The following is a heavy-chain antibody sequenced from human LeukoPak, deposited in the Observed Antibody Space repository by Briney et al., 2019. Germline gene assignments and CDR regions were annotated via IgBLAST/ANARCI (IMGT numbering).Heavy chain of an antibody. D-gene: IGHD6-19*01. CDR1: GFTFSSYE. Sequence: PGGSLRLSCAASGFTFSSYEMYWVRQAPGKGLEWVSYISSSGSTIYYADSVKGRFTISRDNAKNSLYLQMNSLRAEDTAVYYCATQAVAGPWFDPWGQGTLVTVSS. J-gene: IGHJ5*02. CDR2: ISSSGSTI. V-gene: IGHV3-48*03. CDR3: ATQAVAGPWFDP.